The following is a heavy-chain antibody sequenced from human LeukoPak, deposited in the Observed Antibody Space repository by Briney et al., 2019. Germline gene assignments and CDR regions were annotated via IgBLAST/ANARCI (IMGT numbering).Heavy chain of an antibody. CDR2: IYYSGST. V-gene: IGHV4-39*01. CDR3: ARLGSYYDFWSGYSSLGYFDY. J-gene: IGHJ4*02. Sequence: SETLSLTCTVSGGSISSSSYYWGWIRQPPGKGLEWIGSIYYSGSTHYNASLKSRVTISVDTSKNQFSLKLSSVTAADTAVYYCARLGSYYDFWSGYSSLGYFDYWGQGTLVTVSS. D-gene: IGHD3-3*01. CDR1: GGSISSSSYY.